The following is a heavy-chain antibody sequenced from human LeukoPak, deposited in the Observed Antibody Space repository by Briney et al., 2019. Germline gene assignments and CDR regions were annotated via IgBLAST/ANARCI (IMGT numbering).Heavy chain of an antibody. V-gene: IGHV4-4*07. CDR1: GVSISAYY. CDR3: AKSSGYYYFDY. J-gene: IGHJ4*02. D-gene: IGHD3-22*01. Sequence: SETLSLTCSVSGVSISAYYWSWIRQPAGKGLEWIGRIYPGESIYASENTNYNPSLKSRVSMSGDTSKNQVSLKLRSVTAADTAAYYCAKSSGYYYFDYWGQGTLVTVSS. CDR2: IYPGESIYASENT.